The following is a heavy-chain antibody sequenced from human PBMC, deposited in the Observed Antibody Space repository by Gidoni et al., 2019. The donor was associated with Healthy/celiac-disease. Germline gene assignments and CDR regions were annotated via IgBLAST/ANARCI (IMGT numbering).Heavy chain of an antibody. CDR3: ARQVVVYAEGPPLHHESTN. CDR1: GGSISSSSYY. Sequence: QLQLQESGPGLVKPSETLSLTCTVSGGSISSSSYYWGWIRQPPGKGLEWIGSIYYSGSTYYNPSLKSRVTISVDTSKNQFSLKLSSVTAADTAVYYCARQVVVYAEGPPLHHESTNWGQGTLVTVSS. V-gene: IGHV4-39*01. CDR2: IYYSGST. D-gene: IGHD2-8*02. J-gene: IGHJ4*02.